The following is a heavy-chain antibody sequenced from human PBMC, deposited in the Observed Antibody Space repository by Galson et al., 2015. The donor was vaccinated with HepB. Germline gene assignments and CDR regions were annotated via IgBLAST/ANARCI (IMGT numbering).Heavy chain of an antibody. J-gene: IGHJ6*02. V-gene: IGHV3-43D*03. CDR1: GFTFDDYA. CDR2: ISWDGGST. Sequence: SLRLSCAASGFTFDDYAMHWVRQAPGKGLEWVSLISWDGGSTYYADSVKGRFTISRDNSKNSLYLQMNSLRAEGTALYYCAKDWYSGYCSGGSCNAYGMDVWGQGTTVTVSS. D-gene: IGHD2-15*01. CDR3: AKDWYSGYCSGGSCNAYGMDV.